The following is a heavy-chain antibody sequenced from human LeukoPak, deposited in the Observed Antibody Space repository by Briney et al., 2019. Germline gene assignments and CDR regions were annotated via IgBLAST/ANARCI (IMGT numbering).Heavy chain of an antibody. J-gene: IGHJ2*01. CDR3: ARDRCSSRSCYLTITQKGYFDL. D-gene: IGHD2-2*01. V-gene: IGHV1-69*04. CDR2: IIPILGIA. Sequence: GSSVKVSCKASGGTFSSYTISWVRQAPGQGLEWMGRIIPILGIANYAQKFQGRVTITADKSTSTAYMELSSLRSEDTAVYYCARDRCSSRSCYLTITQKGYFDLWGRGTVVTVSS. CDR1: GGTFSSYT.